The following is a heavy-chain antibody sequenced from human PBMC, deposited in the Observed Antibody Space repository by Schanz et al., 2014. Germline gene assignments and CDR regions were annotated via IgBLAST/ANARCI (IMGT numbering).Heavy chain of an antibody. CDR2: MNPNSGNT. V-gene: IGHV1-8*01. CDR3: ARLGTGMAVAGSVIDSYYYYMDV. Sequence: VQLVQSGAEVKRPGASVRVSCKASGYNITSNDVTWVRQATGQGLEWMGWMNPNSGNTGYAQKFQGRVTMTRNTSISTAYMELSSLRSEDTAVYYCARLGTGMAVAGSVIDSYYYYMDVWGEGTTXTVSS. CDR1: GYNITSND. J-gene: IGHJ6*03. D-gene: IGHD6-19*01.